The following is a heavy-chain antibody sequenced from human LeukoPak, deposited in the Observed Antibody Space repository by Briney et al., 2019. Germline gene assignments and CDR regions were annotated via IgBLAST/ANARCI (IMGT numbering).Heavy chain of an antibody. Sequence: GGSLRLSCAASGFTFSGYWMQWVRQAPGKGLQWVANINYGGSDRYYVDSVKGRFTISRDNAKNSLYLQMNSLTVEDTAVYYCARGSEWEPLYYSDYWGQGNLVTVSS. CDR3: ARGSEWEPLYYSDY. D-gene: IGHD1-26*01. J-gene: IGHJ4*02. CDR2: INYGGSDR. CDR1: GFTFSGYW. V-gene: IGHV3-7*04.